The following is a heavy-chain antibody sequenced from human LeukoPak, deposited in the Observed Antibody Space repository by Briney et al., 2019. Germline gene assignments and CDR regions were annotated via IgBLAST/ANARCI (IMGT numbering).Heavy chain of an antibody. D-gene: IGHD6-13*01. Sequence: GASVKVSCKASGYTFTTYDINWVRQATGQGLEWMGWMNPNSGNTGYAQKFQGRVTMTRNTSISTAYMELSSLRSEDTAVYYCARGGRSSWFRPALYYYYYMDVWGKGTTVTVSS. V-gene: IGHV1-8*01. CDR3: ARGGRSSWFRPALYYYYYMDV. J-gene: IGHJ6*03. CDR2: MNPNSGNT. CDR1: GYTFTTYD.